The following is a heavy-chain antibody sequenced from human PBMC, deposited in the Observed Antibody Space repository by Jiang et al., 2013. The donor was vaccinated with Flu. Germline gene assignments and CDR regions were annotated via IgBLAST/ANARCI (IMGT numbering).Heavy chain of an antibody. CDR1: GYSFNTHW. V-gene: IGHV5-51*01. D-gene: IGHD3-22*01. J-gene: IGHJ4*02. CDR2: IYPSDSDV. CDR3: VRGDRSSYYCLFDF. Sequence: SLKISCKGSGYSFNTHWIGWVRQMPGRGLEWMGIIYPSDSDVRYNPSFRGQVTISADKSYLQWSSLKASDTAMYYCVRGDRSSYYCLFDFWGQGTQVTVSS.